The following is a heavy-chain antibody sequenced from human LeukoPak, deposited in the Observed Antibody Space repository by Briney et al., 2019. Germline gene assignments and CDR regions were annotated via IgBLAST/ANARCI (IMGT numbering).Heavy chain of an antibody. V-gene: IGHV3-23*01. CDR1: GFIFSTYA. D-gene: IGHD4-17*01. CDR3: VKDRPNKDYVDNLTFFS. J-gene: IGHJ5*02. CDR2: ISGSGGRT. Sequence: VGSLRLSCAASGFIFSTYAMSWGRQAPGKGLGWVSTISGSGGRTYYGDSVKGRFTISRDSSKNTLYLQTRSLRAEDTAVYYCVKDRPNKDYVDNLTFFSWGQGTLVTVSS.